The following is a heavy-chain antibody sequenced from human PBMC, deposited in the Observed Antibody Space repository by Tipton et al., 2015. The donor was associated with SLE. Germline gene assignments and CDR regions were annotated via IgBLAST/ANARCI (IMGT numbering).Heavy chain of an antibody. J-gene: IGHJ6*03. D-gene: IGHD5-18*01. CDR3: ASTLVISVYTARGYMDV. CDR1: GGSISSSSYY. CDR2: IYYSGST. Sequence: LSCTVSGGSISSSSYYWGWIRQPPGKGLEWIGSIYYSGSTYYNPSLKSRVTISVDTSKNQFSLKLSSVTAADTAVYYCASTLVISVYTARGYMDVWGKGTTVTVSS. V-gene: IGHV4-39*07.